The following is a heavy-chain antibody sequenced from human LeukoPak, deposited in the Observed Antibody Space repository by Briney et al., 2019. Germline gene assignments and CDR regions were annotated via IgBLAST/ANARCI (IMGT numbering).Heavy chain of an antibody. CDR1: GYTFTGYY. D-gene: IGHD3-10*01. V-gene: IGHV1-2*06. J-gene: IGHJ3*02. Sequence: ASVKVSCNASGYTFTGYYMHWVRQAPGQGLEWMGRINPNSGGTNYAQKFQGRVTMTRDTSISTAYMELSRLRSDDTAVYYCATGGAALLCGEFYAAFDSWSQGKMVSVSS. CDR2: INPNSGGT. CDR3: ATGGAALLCGEFYAAFDS.